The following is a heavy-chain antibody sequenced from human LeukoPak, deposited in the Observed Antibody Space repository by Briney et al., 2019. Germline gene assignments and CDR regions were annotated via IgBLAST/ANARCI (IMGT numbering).Heavy chain of an antibody. CDR3: ARGVWGTRVPFDY. Sequence: PSETLSLTCAVYGESFSGYYWSWIRQHPGKGLEWIGEINHSGSTNYNPSLKSRVTISVDTSKNQFSLKLSSVTAADTAVYYCARGVWGTRVPFDYWGQGTLVTVSS. D-gene: IGHD3-16*01. J-gene: IGHJ4*02. CDR1: GESFSGYY. CDR2: INHSGST. V-gene: IGHV4-34*01.